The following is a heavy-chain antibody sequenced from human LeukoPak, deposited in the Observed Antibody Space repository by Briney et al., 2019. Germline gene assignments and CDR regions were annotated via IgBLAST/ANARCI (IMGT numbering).Heavy chain of an antibody. CDR3: ARGRSLLSRYDY. CDR1: GGSFSGYY. CDR2: INRSGST. J-gene: IGHJ4*02. D-gene: IGHD3-10*01. Sequence: PSETLSLTCAVYGGSFSGYYWSWIRQPPGKGLEWIGEINRSGSTNYDPSLKSRVTISVDTSKNQFSLKLSSVTAADTAVYYCARGRSLLSRYDYWGQGTLVTVSS. V-gene: IGHV4-34*01.